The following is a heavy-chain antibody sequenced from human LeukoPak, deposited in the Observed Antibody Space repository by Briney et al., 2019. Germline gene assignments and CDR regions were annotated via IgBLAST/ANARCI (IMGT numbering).Heavy chain of an antibody. J-gene: IGHJ4*02. CDR2: INSDGSST. CDR1: GLTFSGCW. V-gene: IGHV3-74*01. D-gene: IGHD3-10*01. Sequence: GGSLRLSCAASGLTFSGCWMNWVRQAPGKGLVWVSRINSDGSSTSYADSVKGRFTISRDNAKNTLYLQMNSLRAEDTAVYYCARDGRGLWYFDYWGQGTLVTVSS. CDR3: ARDGRGLWYFDY.